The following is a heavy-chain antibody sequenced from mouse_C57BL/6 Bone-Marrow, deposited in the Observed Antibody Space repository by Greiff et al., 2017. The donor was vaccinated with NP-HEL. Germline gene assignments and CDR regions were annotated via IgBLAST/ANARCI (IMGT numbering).Heavy chain of an antibody. Sequence: QVQLQQSGAELVRPGTSVKVSCKASGYAFTNYLIEWVKQRPGQGLEWIGVINPGSGGTNYNEKFKGKATLTADKSSSTAYMQLISLTSEDSAVYFCARSMTYGYGDYFDYWGQGTTLTVSS. CDR3: ARSMTYGYGDYFDY. D-gene: IGHD2-2*01. V-gene: IGHV1-54*01. J-gene: IGHJ2*01. CDR2: INPGSGGT. CDR1: GYAFTNYL.